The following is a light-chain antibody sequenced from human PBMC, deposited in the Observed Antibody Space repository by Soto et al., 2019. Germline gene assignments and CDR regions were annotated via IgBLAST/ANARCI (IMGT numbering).Light chain of an antibody. V-gene: IGKV3-20*01. CDR3: LQKGTPLLT. CDR2: GAS. Sequence: EIVLTQSPGTLSLSPGERVTLSCGASQSVPANYLAWYQQKPGQAPRLLIYGASNRATGIPDRFSGSGSGTDFTPTGSRMGPEGFGVDYCLQKGTPLLTFGQGARVEIK. CDR1: QSVPANY. J-gene: IGKJ1*01.